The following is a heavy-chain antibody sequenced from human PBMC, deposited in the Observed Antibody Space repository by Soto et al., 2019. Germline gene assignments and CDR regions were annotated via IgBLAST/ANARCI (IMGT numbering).Heavy chain of an antibody. J-gene: IGHJ5*02. CDR2: IYHSGST. CDR1: GGSISSGGYS. Sequence: QLQLQESGSGLVKPSQTLSLTCAVSGGSISSGGYSWSWIRQPPGKGLEWIGYIYHSGSTYYNPSLKSRVTISGDRSKNQFSLKLSSVTAADTAVYYCARVSVSSSWGYGWFDPWGQGTLVTVSS. V-gene: IGHV4-30-2*01. CDR3: ARVSVSSSWGYGWFDP. D-gene: IGHD6-13*01.